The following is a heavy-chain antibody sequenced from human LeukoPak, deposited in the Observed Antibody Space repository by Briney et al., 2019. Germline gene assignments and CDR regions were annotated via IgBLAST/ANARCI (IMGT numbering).Heavy chain of an antibody. V-gene: IGHV1-8*02. CDR3: ARGSCSGGSCYSGHYYYYYGMDV. CDR1: GGAFSSYA. CDR2: MNPNSGNT. Sequence: ASVKVSCKASGGAFSSYAISWVRQATGQGLEWMGWMNPNSGNTGYAQKFQGRVTMTRNTSISTAYMELSSLRSEDTAVYYCARGSCSGGSCYSGHYYYYYGMDVWGQGTTVTVSS. J-gene: IGHJ6*02. D-gene: IGHD2-15*01.